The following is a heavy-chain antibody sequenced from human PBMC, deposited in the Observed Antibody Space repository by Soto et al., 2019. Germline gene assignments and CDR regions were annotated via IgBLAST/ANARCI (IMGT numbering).Heavy chain of an antibody. CDR3: ARAQYSGSYIRMDV. J-gene: IGHJ6*02. CDR2: RWHDGSNK. V-gene: IGHV3-33*01. CDR1: GFTFSSYG. Sequence: QVQLVESGGGVVQPGRSLRLSCAASGFTFSSYGMHWVRQAPGKGLEWVAVRWHDGSNKYYADFVKGRFTISRDNSKNTLYLRMNSLRAEDTAVYYCARAQYSGSYIRMDVWGQGTTVTVSS. D-gene: IGHD1-26*01.